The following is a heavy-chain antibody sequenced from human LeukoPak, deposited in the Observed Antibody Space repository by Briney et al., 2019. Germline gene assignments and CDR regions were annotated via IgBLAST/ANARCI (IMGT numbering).Heavy chain of an antibody. D-gene: IGHD4-17*01. CDR3: ARALDTVTQPDY. V-gene: IGHV3-30*04. Sequence: GGSLRLSCVASGFSFNTFALTWVRQAPGKGLEWVAVISYDGSNKYYADSVKGRFTISRDNSKNTLYLQMNSLRAEDTAVYYCARALDTVTQPDYWGQGTLVTVSS. CDR2: ISYDGSNK. J-gene: IGHJ4*02. CDR1: GFSFNTFA.